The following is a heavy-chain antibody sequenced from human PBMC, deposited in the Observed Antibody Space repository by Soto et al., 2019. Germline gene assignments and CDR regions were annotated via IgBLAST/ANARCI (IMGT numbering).Heavy chain of an antibody. CDR1: GFTFSSYG. D-gene: IGHD1-26*01. Sequence: GGSLRLSCAASGFTFSSYGMHWVRQAPGKGLEWVAVIWYDGSNKYYADSVKGRFTISRDNSKNTLYLQMNSLRAEDTAVYYCARGSGSYGEYYFDYWGQGTLVTVSS. J-gene: IGHJ4*02. CDR2: IWYDGSNK. V-gene: IGHV3-33*01. CDR3: ARGSGSYGEYYFDY.